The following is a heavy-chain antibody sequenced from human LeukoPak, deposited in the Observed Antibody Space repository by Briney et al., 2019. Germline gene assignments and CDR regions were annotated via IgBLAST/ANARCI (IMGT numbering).Heavy chain of an antibody. CDR2: IYSGGST. J-gene: IGHJ4*02. V-gene: IGHV3-53*01. Sequence: PGGSLRLSCAASGFTVSTTYMSWVRQAPGKGLEWVSLIYSGGSTYYADSVKGRFTISRDNSKNTLYLQMSSLRAEDTAVYYCARTASSYISTHPSDYWGQGTLVTVSS. CDR3: ARTASSYISTHPSDY. D-gene: IGHD1-26*01. CDR1: GFTVSTTY.